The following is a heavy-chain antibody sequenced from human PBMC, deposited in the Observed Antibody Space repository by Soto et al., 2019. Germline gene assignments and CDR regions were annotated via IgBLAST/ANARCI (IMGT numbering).Heavy chain of an antibody. CDR1: GFTFSNAW. CDR2: IKSKTDGGTT. D-gene: IGHD3-10*01. Sequence: EVQLVESGGGLVKPGGSLRLSCAASGFTFSNAWMNWVRQAPGKGLEWVGRIKSKTDGGTTDYAAPVKGRFTISRDDSKNTLYLQMNSLKTEDTAVYYWTTQGHQILNSITMVRGVTKYYYGMDVW. CDR3: TTQGHQILNSITMVRGVTKYYYGMDV. V-gene: IGHV3-15*07. J-gene: IGHJ6*01.